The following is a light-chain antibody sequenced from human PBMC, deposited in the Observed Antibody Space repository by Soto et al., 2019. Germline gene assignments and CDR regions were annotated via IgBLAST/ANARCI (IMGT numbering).Light chain of an antibody. V-gene: IGLV1-44*01. CDR3: AAWDDSLNGVV. J-gene: IGLJ3*02. CDR2: SNN. CDR1: NSNIGSNT. Sequence: QSVLTQPPSASVTPGQRVTISCSGSNSNIGSNTVNWYKQLPGTAPKLLIYSNNQRPSGVPDRFSGSKSGTSASLAITGLQSEDEADYSCAAWDDSLNGVVFGGGTKLTVL.